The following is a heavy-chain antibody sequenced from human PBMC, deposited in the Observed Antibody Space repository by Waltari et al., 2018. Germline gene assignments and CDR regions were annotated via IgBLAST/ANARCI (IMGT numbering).Heavy chain of an antibody. CDR3: ATLCTITCEPGFRR. CDR1: GYTFTGYY. V-gene: IGHV1-2*02. D-gene: IGHD2-8*01. CDR2: INPKRGET. J-gene: IGHJ1*01. Sequence: QVQLVQSGAEVKKPGASVKVSCKASGYTFTGYYMHWVRQAPGQGLEWMGWINPKRGETKDAQEFQGRVTRTRDTSISTAYMELSRLRSDDTAVYYCATLCTITCEPGFRRWGQGTLVTVSS.